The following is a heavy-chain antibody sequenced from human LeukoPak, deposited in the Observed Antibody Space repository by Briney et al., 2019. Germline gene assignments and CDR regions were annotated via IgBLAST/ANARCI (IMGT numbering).Heavy chain of an antibody. D-gene: IGHD1-26*01. Sequence: ASVKVSCTASGYTFTGYYMHWVRQAPGQGLELMGRINPNNGGTNNAQKFQGRGTMTGDTSISTAYMELSSLRSDDTAVYYCTRESGSYHGNDYWGQGTLVTVSS. CDR3: TRESGSYHGNDY. CDR1: GYTFTGYY. CDR2: INPNNGGT. V-gene: IGHV1-2*06. J-gene: IGHJ4*02.